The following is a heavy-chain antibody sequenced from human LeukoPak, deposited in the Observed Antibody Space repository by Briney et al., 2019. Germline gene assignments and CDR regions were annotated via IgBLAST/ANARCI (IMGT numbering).Heavy chain of an antibody. V-gene: IGHV4-39*07. CDR3: ARDRDDGTLRDY. Sequence: SETLSLTCTVSGGSISSSSYYRGWIRQPPGKGLEWIGSIYYSGSTYYNPSLKSRVTISVDTSKNQFSLKLSSVTAADTAVYYCARDRDDGTLRDYWGQGTLVTVSS. CDR1: GGSISSSSYY. D-gene: IGHD5-12*01. J-gene: IGHJ4*02. CDR2: IYYSGST.